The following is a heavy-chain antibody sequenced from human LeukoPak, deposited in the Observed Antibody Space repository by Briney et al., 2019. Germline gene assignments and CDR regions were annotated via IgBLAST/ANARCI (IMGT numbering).Heavy chain of an antibody. V-gene: IGHV3-9*01. CDR1: GFTFDDYA. Sequence: PGGSLRLSCAASGFTFDDYAMHWIRQAPGKGLEWVSGISWNSGSIGYADSVKGRFTISRDNAKNSLYLQMNSLRAEDTALYYCVKSKASPYDSSGYYSVYYFDYWGQGTLVTVSS. CDR3: VKSKASPYDSSGYYSVYYFDY. J-gene: IGHJ4*02. D-gene: IGHD3-22*01. CDR2: ISWNSGSI.